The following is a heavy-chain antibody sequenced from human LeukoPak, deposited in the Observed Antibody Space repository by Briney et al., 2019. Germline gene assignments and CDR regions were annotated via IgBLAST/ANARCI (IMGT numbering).Heavy chain of an antibody. V-gene: IGHV4-34*01. CDR3: ARGRDYVWGSYRYSIDY. Sequence: SETLSLTCAVYGGSFSGYYWSWIRQPPGKGLEWIGEINHSGSTNYNPSLKSRVTISVDTSKNQFSLKLSSVTAADTAVYYCARGRDYVWGSYRYSIDYWGQGTLVTVSS. J-gene: IGHJ4*02. D-gene: IGHD3-16*02. CDR2: INHSGST. CDR1: GGSFSGYY.